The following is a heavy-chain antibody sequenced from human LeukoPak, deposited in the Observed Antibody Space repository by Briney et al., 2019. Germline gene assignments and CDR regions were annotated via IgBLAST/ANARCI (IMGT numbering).Heavy chain of an antibody. CDR3: ARGKMTIQLTEPIDAFDI. CDR2: MNPNSGNT. Sequence: ASVKVSCKASGYTFTSYDINWVRQATGQGLEWMGWMNPNSGNTGYAQKFQGRVTITRNTSISTAYMELRSLRSDDTAVYYCARGKMTIQLTEPIDAFDIWGQGTMVTVSS. D-gene: IGHD1-1*01. J-gene: IGHJ3*02. V-gene: IGHV1-8*01. CDR1: GYTFTSYD.